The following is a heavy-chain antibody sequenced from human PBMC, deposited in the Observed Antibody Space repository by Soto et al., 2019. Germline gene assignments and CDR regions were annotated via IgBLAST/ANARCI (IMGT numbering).Heavy chain of an antibody. CDR3: AGDLAAGDY. J-gene: IGHJ4*02. CDR2: FNPTSGST. V-gene: IGHV1-46*01. D-gene: IGHD6-13*01. Sequence: QVQLVQSGAEGKKPGASVKLSCKASGYTFINYYIHWVRQAPGQGLEWMGIFNPTSGSTNYAQKFQGRVTLTMDTYTRTVYMELSSLRFDDTAVYYCAGDLAAGDYWGQGTLVTVSS. CDR1: GYTFINYY.